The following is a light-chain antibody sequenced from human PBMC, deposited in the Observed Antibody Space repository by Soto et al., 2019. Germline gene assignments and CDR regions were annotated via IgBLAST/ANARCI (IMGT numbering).Light chain of an antibody. V-gene: IGLV1-40*01. CDR1: SSNIGAGHD. CDR3: QSYDSSLSAL. CDR2: GNG. J-gene: IGLJ2*01. Sequence: QSVLTQPPSVSGAPGQRVTISCTGSSSNIGAGHDVHWYQQLPGTAPKLLIYGNGNRPSGVPDRFSGSKSGTSASLAITGLQAEDEADYYCQSYDSSLSALFGGGTKVTVL.